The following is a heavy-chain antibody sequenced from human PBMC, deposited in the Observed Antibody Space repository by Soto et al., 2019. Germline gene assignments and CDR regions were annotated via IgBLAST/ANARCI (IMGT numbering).Heavy chain of an antibody. D-gene: IGHD3-10*01. V-gene: IGHV4-31*03. CDR2: IYYSGRT. Sequence: QVQLQESGPGLVKPSQTLSLTCTVSGGSISSGGYYWSWIRQHPGKGLEWIGYIYYSGRTYYNPSLKIRVTISVDTSKIQFSLKLSSVTAADTAVYYCAREVYYYGSWSYAGMDGWGQGTTVTVSS. CDR3: AREVYYYGSWSYAGMDG. CDR1: GGSISSGGYY. J-gene: IGHJ6*02.